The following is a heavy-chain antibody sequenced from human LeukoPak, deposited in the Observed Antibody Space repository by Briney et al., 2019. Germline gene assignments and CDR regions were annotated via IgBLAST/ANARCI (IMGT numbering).Heavy chain of an antibody. CDR2: INWNGGST. CDR1: GFTFDDYG. Sequence: PGGSLRLSCAASGFTFDDYGMSWVRQATGKGLDSVSGINWNGGSTGYADSVKGRFTISRDNAKNSLYLQMNSLRAEDTALYYCARDSSSWYVSEHWGQGTLVTVSS. D-gene: IGHD6-13*01. CDR3: ARDSSSWYVSEH. V-gene: IGHV3-20*04. J-gene: IGHJ1*01.